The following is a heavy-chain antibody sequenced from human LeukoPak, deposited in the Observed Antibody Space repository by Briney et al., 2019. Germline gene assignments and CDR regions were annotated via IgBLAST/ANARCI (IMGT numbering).Heavy chain of an antibody. CDR2: ISGSGGST. CDR1: GFTFSSYA. Sequence: VWSLRLSCAASGFTFSSYAMSWVRQAPGKGLEWVSGISGSGGSTYYADSVKGRFTISRDNSKNTLYLQMNSLRAEDTAVYYCANRHYDSSGHKSYFDYWGQGTLVTVSS. D-gene: IGHD3-22*01. J-gene: IGHJ4*02. CDR3: ANRHYDSSGHKSYFDY. V-gene: IGHV3-23*01.